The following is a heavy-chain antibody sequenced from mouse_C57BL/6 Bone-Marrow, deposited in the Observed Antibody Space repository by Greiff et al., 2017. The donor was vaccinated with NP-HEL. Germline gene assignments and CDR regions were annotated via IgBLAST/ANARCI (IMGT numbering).Heavy chain of an antibody. D-gene: IGHD2-5*01. V-gene: IGHV1-76*01. Sequence: QVQLQQSGAELVRPGASVKLSCKASGYTFTDYYINWVKQRPGQGLEWIARIYPGSGNTYYNEKFKGKATLTAEKSSSTAYMQLSSLTSEDSAVYFCARSTLYYSNFYYAMDYWGQGTSVTVSS. CDR2: IYPGSGNT. CDR3: ARSTLYYSNFYYAMDY. CDR1: GYTFTDYY. J-gene: IGHJ4*01.